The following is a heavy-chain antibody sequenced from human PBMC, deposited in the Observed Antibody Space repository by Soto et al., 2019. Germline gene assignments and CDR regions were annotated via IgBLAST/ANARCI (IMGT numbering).Heavy chain of an antibody. V-gene: IGHV3-23*01. D-gene: IGHD3-10*01. Sequence: LRLSCAASGFTFSSYAMSWVRQAPGKGLEWVSAISGSGGSTYYADSVKGRFTISRDNSKNTLYLQMNSLRAEDTAVYYCAIYGGKTRSFDYWGQGTLVTVSS. J-gene: IGHJ4*02. CDR3: AIYGGKTRSFDY. CDR1: GFTFSSYA. CDR2: ISGSGGST.